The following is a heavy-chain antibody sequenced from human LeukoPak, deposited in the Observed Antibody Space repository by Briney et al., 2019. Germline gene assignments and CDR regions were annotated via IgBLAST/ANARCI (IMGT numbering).Heavy chain of an antibody. CDR1: GYTFTSYG. D-gene: IGHD3-10*01. CDR3: ARDHYYGSGSYYSDY. V-gene: IGHV1-18*01. J-gene: IGHJ4*02. CDR2: ISTYNGNT. Sequence: ASVKVSCKASGYTFTSYGISWVRQAPGQGLEWMGWISTYNGNTNYAQKLQGRVTMTTDTSTSTAYMELRSLRSDDTAVYYCARDHYYGSGSYYSDYWGQGTLVTVSS.